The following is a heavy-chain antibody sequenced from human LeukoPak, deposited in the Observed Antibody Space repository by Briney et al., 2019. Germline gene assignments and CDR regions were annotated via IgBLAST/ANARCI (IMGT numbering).Heavy chain of an antibody. CDR1: GGTFSSYA. J-gene: IGHJ6*03. V-gene: IGHV1-69*06. Sequence: ASVKVSCKASGGTFSSYAISWVRQAPGQGLEWMGGIIPIFGTANYAQKFQGRVTITADKSTSTAYMELSSLRSEDTAVYYCARVPIRGYSQFKVDKYYYYYMDVWGKGTTVTISS. D-gene: IGHD3-10*01. CDR2: IIPIFGTA. CDR3: ARVPIRGYSQFKVDKYYYYYMDV.